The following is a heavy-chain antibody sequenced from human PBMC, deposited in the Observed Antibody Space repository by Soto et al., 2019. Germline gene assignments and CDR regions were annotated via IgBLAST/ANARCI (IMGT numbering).Heavy chain of an antibody. CDR2: INSDGSST. CDR3: ARIEFWSGMDV. CDR1: GFTFSSFS. V-gene: IGHV3-74*01. Sequence: EVQMVESGGGLVQPGGSLRLSCVGSGFTFSSFSMHCVRQAPGKGLVWVSRINSDGSSTNYADFVEGRFTISRDNSKNTLNLHMHSLRAEDTAVYYCARIEFWSGMDVWGQGTTVTV. J-gene: IGHJ6*02. D-gene: IGHD3-3*01.